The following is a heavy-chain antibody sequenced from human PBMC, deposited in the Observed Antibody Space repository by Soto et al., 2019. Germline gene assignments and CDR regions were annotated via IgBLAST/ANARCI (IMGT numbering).Heavy chain of an antibody. V-gene: IGHV1-69*06. D-gene: IGHD3-3*01. J-gene: IGHJ6*02. CDR2: IIPIFGTA. CDR1: GGTFSSYA. CDR3: ARGYYDFWSGYRRHYYYGMDV. Sequence: SVKVSCKASGGTFSSYAISWVRQAPGQALEWMGGIIPIFGTANYAQKFQGRVTITADKSTSTAYMELSSLRSEDTAVYYCARGYYDFWSGYRRHYYYGMDVWGQGTTVTVSS.